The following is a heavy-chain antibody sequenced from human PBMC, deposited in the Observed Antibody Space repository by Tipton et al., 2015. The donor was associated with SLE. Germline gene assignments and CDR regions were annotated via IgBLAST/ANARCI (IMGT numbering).Heavy chain of an antibody. V-gene: IGHV1-18*01. CDR2: ISAYNGNT. Sequence: QLVQSGAEVKKPGASVKVSCKASGYTFTSYGISWVRQAPGQGLEWMGWISAYNGNTNYAQKLQGRVTMTTDTSTSTAYMELSSLRSEDTAVYYCATYFGVVTKGAFDIWGQGTMVTVSS. CDR1: GYTFTSYG. CDR3: ATYFGVVTKGAFDI. D-gene: IGHD3-3*01. J-gene: IGHJ3*02.